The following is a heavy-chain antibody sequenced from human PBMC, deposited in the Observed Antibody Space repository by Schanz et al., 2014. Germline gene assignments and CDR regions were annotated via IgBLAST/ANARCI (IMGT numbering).Heavy chain of an antibody. D-gene: IGHD3-10*01. J-gene: IGHJ4*02. CDR1: GITLSGYG. CDR2: IGYDGSEK. CDR3: ARGPIPIQGVPMDF. V-gene: IGHV3-33*08. Sequence: VQLLESGGGLAQPGGSLRLSCAASGITLSGYGMNWVRQAPGKGLEWVANIGYDGSEKYYVDSVKGRFTISRDNSKDTLYLQMSGLTPEDTAVYYCARGPIPIQGVPMDFWGQGTLVTVSS.